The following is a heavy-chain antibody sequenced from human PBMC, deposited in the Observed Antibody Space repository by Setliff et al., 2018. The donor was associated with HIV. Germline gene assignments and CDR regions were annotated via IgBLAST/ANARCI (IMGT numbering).Heavy chain of an antibody. CDR2: IYTSGST. Sequence: SETLSLTCTVSGGSVSSYYWSWIRQPAGKGLEWIGRIYTSGSTNYNPSLKSRVTMSVDTSKNQFSLKLSSVTAADTAVYYWARGSYYEYYYYMDVWGKGTTVTVSS. D-gene: IGHD1-26*01. CDR3: ARGSYYEYYYYMDV. J-gene: IGHJ6*03. V-gene: IGHV4-4*07. CDR1: GGSVSSYY.